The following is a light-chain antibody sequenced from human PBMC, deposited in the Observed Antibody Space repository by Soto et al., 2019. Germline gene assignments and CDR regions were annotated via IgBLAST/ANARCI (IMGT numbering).Light chain of an antibody. Sequence: QLVLTQPPSASGTPGQTVTISCSGSRSNIGSNPVSWYQQLPGTAPKLLIYSSNKRPSGVPDRFSGSKSGTSASLAISGLQSDDEADYHCAAWDDSLNGFAVFGGGTSSPS. CDR1: RSNIGSNP. CDR3: AAWDDSLNGFAV. V-gene: IGLV1-44*01. J-gene: IGLJ2*01. CDR2: SSN.